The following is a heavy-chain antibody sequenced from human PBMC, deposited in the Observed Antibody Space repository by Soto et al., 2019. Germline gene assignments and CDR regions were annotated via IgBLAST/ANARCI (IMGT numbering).Heavy chain of an antibody. CDR1: GFTFSSYA. J-gene: IGHJ4*02. D-gene: IGHD1-26*01. Sequence: EVQLLESGGGLVQPGGSLRLSCAASGFTFSSYAMSWVCQAPGKGLEWVSAISGSGGSTYYADSVKGRFTISRDNSKNTLYLQMNSLRAEDTAVYYCAKRTGGSYIFDYWGQGTLVTVSS. CDR3: AKRTGGSYIFDY. V-gene: IGHV3-23*01. CDR2: ISGSGGST.